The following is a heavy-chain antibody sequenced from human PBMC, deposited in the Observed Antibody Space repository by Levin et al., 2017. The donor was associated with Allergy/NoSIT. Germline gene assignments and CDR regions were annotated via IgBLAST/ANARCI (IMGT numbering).Heavy chain of an antibody. CDR1: GGSFSSYY. D-gene: IGHD6-19*01. CDR2: IYYSGST. CDR3: ARLDSSGWYYFDA. Sequence: ASETLSLTCNLSGGSFSSYYWSWIRQTPGRGLEWMGFIYYSGSTTYNPSLKSRVAISLDPSKNEFSLKLTSVTAADTAFYYCARLDSSGWYYFDAWGQGILVTVS. V-gene: IGHV4-59*08. J-gene: IGHJ4*02.